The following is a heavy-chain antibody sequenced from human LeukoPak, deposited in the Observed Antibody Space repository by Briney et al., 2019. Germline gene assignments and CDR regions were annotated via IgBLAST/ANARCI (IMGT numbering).Heavy chain of an antibody. Sequence: GGSLRLSCAASGFTFSSYAISWVRQAPGKGLEWVSAISGSGGSTYYADSVKGRFTISRDNSKNTLYLQMNSLRAEDTAVYYCAKRDGYHHNGFDYWGQGTLVTVSS. D-gene: IGHD5-24*01. CDR1: GFTFSSYA. J-gene: IGHJ4*02. CDR2: ISGSGGST. CDR3: AKRDGYHHNGFDY. V-gene: IGHV3-23*01.